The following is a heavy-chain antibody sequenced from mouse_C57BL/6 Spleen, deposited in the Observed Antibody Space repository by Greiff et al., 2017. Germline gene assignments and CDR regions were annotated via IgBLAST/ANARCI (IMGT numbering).Heavy chain of an antibody. D-gene: IGHD3-2*02. CDR3: ARRGSSGYVYAMDY. J-gene: IGHJ4*01. CDR1: GFSLTSYA. Sequence: VQRVESGPGLVAPSQSLSITCTVSGFSLTSYAISWVRQPPGKGLEWLGVIWTGGGTNYNSALKSRLSISKDNSKSQVFLKMNSLQTDDTARYYCARRGSSGYVYAMDYWGQGTSVTVSS. V-gene: IGHV2-9-1*01. CDR2: IWTGGGT.